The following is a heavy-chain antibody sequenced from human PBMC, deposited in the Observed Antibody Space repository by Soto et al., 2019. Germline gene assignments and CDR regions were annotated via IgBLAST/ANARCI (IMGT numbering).Heavy chain of an antibody. V-gene: IGHV4-34*01. CDR2: ISHHANT. Sequence: QVQLQQWGAGLLKPSETLSLTCAVYGGSFSDYYWSWIRQPPGKGLEWIGEISHHANTNYNPSLKSRLTIALDTSKNQFSLKLTYVTAAYTAVYYCSRCCDCRGGFDPWGQGTLVTVSS. CDR1: GGSFSDYY. J-gene: IGHJ5*02. D-gene: IGHD2-15*01. CDR3: SRCCDCRGGFDP.